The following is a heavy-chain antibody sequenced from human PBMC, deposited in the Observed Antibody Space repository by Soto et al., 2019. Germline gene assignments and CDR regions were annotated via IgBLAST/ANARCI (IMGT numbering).Heavy chain of an antibody. D-gene: IGHD6-19*01. CDR3: ARRAGSGWFLYFDY. V-gene: IGHV4-59*08. CDR2: IYYSGST. Sequence: SETLFLTCTVSGGSISSYYWSWIRQPPGKGLEWIGYIYYSGSTNYNPSLKSRVTISVDTSKNQFSLKLSSVTAADTAVYYCARRAGSGWFLYFDYWGQGTLVTVSS. CDR1: GGSISSYY. J-gene: IGHJ4*02.